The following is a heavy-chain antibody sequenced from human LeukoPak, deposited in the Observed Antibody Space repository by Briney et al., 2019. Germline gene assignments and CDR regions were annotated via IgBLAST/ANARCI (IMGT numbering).Heavy chain of an antibody. D-gene: IGHD2-2*01. J-gene: IGHJ4*02. Sequence: GESLKISCQASGYSFIHYWIGWVRQMPGKGLEWVAIIYPGDSGVRYSPSFRGQVTISVDTSLSTTYLQWCSLRASDTAMYYCARRPSYYFDYWGQGILVTVSS. CDR1: GYSFIHYW. CDR3: ARRPSYYFDY. CDR2: IYPGDSGV. V-gene: IGHV5-51*01.